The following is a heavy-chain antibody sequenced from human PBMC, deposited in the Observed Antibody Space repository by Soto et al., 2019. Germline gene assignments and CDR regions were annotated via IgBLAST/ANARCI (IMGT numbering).Heavy chain of an antibody. D-gene: IGHD3-16*01. CDR3: VKDVLPGGADY. CDR2: IYYNSNRI. Sequence: EVKLVESGGGLVQPGRSLRLSCAASGFTSNDYAMHWVRQAPGKGLEWVSGIYYNSNRIDYGDSVKGRFATSRDNAKNSLYLQMNSLRPEDTAVYYCVKDVLPGGADYWGPGTLVTVSS. CDR1: GFTSNDYA. J-gene: IGHJ4*02. V-gene: IGHV3-9*02.